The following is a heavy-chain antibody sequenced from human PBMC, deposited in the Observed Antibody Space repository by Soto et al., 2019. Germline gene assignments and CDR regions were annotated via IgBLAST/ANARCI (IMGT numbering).Heavy chain of an antibody. Sequence: GGSLRLSCAASGFIVSSHYMSWVRQAPGKGLEWVSLIYSVGSTYYADSVKGRFTISRDNSKNTLYLQMNSLRAEDTAVYYCARLPTYYYYGMDVWGQGTTVTVSS. CDR3: ARLPTYYYYGMDV. V-gene: IGHV3-53*01. CDR1: GFIVSSHY. J-gene: IGHJ6*02. D-gene: IGHD4-17*01. CDR2: IYSVGST.